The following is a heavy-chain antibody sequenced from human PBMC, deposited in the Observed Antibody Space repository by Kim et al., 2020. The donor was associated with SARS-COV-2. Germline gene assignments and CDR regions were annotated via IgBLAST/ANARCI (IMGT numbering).Heavy chain of an antibody. D-gene: IGHD2-15*01. J-gene: IGHJ6*02. V-gene: IGHV3-30*04. Sequence: GGSLRLSCAASGFTFSSYAMHWVRQAPGKGLEWVAVISYDGSNKYYVDSVKGRFTISRDNSKNTLYLQMNSLRAEDTAVYYCAREHCSGGSCYDLIVDVWGQGNTGTASS. CDR1: GFTFSSYA. CDR2: ISYDGSNK. CDR3: AREHCSGGSCYDLIVDV.